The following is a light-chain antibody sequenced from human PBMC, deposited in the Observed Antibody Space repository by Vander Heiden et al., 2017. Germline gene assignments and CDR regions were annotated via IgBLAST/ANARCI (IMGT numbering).Light chain of an antibody. CDR1: ALPKQY. CDR2: KDN. Sequence: SYELTQEPLVSVAPGQSDKITCSGDALPKQYAYGYQQRPGQAPVLIIYKDNERPSGIPERFSGYSSGTTVTLAISGVQAEDEADYYCQSADSSDTYRVIFGGGTKLTVL. V-gene: IGLV3-25*03. J-gene: IGLJ2*01. CDR3: QSADSSDTYRVI.